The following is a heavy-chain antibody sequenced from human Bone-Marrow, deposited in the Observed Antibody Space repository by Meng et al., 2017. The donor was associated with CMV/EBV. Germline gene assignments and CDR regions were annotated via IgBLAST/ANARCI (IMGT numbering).Heavy chain of an antibody. J-gene: IGHJ6*02. D-gene: IGHD2-2*01. CDR1: GYTFTGYY. Sequence: ASVKVSCKASGYTFTGYYMHWVRQAPGQGLEWMGWINPNSGGTNYAQKFQGRVTMTRDTSISTAYMELSRLRSDDTAVYYCAGKTDQLLYYYYGMDVWGQGTTVTVSS. V-gene: IGHV1-2*02. CDR3: AGKTDQLLYYYYGMDV. CDR2: INPNSGGT.